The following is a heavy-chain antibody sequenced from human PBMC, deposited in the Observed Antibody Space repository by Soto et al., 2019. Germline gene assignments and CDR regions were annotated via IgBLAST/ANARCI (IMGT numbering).Heavy chain of an antibody. CDR3: ARESPPMYYDFWSGYYRGNYYYYGMDV. Sequence: LRLSCAASGFTFSSDWMSWVRQAPGKGLEWVANIKQDGSEKYYVDSVKGRFTISRDNAKNSLYLQMNSLRAEDTAVYYCARESPPMYYDFWSGYYRGNYYYYGMDVWGQGTTVTVSS. D-gene: IGHD3-3*01. J-gene: IGHJ6*02. V-gene: IGHV3-7*01. CDR1: GFTFSSDW. CDR2: IKQDGSEK.